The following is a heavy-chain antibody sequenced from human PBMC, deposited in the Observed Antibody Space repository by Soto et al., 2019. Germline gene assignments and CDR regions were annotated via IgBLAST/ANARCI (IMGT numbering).Heavy chain of an antibody. CDR2: TYYRSKWYN. Sequence: SQTLSLTCAISGDSVSSNSAAWNWIRQSPSRGLEWLGRTYYRSKWYNDYAVSVKSRITINPDTSKNQFSLQLNSVTPEDTAVYYCARGEGEDCSSTSCQTTRYYYYYYMDVWGKGTTVTVSS. CDR3: ARGEGEDCSSTSCQTTRYYYYYYMDV. V-gene: IGHV6-1*01. CDR1: GDSVSSNSAA. J-gene: IGHJ6*03. D-gene: IGHD2-2*01.